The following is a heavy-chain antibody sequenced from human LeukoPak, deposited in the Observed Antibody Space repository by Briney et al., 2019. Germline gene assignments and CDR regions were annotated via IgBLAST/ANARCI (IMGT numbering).Heavy chain of an antibody. Sequence: ASVKVSCKASGYTFTSYAMHWVRQAPGQRLEWMGWINAGNSNTKYSQKFQGRVTITRDTSASTAYMELSSLRSEDTAVYYCAREQQLNWFDPWGQGTLVTVSS. V-gene: IGHV1-3*01. CDR3: AREQQLNWFDP. D-gene: IGHD6-13*01. CDR1: GYTFTSYA. J-gene: IGHJ5*02. CDR2: INAGNSNT.